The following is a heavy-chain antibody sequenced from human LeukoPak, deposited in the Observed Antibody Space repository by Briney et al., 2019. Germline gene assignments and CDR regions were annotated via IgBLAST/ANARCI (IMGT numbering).Heavy chain of an antibody. D-gene: IGHD3-22*01. CDR3: ATTYYYDSSGYYSGGSDY. Sequence: SETLSLTCTVSGGSISSGGYYWSWIRQHPGKGLEWIGYIYYSGSTYYNPSLKSRVTISVDTSKNQFSLKLSSVTAADTAVYYCATTYYYDSSGYYSGGSDYWGQGTLVTVSS. J-gene: IGHJ4*02. CDR1: GGSISSGGYY. V-gene: IGHV4-31*03. CDR2: IYYSGST.